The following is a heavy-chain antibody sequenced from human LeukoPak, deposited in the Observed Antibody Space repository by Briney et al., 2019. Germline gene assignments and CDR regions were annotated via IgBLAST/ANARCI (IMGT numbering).Heavy chain of an antibody. Sequence: SETLSLTCTVSGGSISSSSYYWSWIRQPPGKGLEWIGEINHSGSTNYNPSLKSRVTISVDTSKNQFSLKLSSVTAADTAVYYCARHWPSRNPNFDYWGQGTLVTVSS. D-gene: IGHD2/OR15-2a*01. CDR2: INHSGST. CDR1: GGSISSSSYY. V-gene: IGHV4-39*01. J-gene: IGHJ4*02. CDR3: ARHWPSRNPNFDY.